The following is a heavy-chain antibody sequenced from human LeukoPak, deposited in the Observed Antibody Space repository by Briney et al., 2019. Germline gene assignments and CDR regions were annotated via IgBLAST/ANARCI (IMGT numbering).Heavy chain of an antibody. J-gene: IGHJ6*03. Sequence: SETLSLTCTVSGGSISSYYWSWIRQPPGKGLEWIGYIYTSGSTNYNPSLKSRVTISVDTSKNQFSLKLSSVTAADTAVYYCARGAPLYLYYYYMDVWGKRTTVTVSS. CDR1: GGSISSYY. CDR3: ARGAPLYLYYYYMDV. V-gene: IGHV4-4*09. CDR2: IYTSGST. D-gene: IGHD3-16*01.